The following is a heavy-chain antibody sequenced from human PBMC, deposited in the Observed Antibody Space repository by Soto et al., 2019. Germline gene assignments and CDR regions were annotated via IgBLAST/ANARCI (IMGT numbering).Heavy chain of an antibody. Sequence: GGSLRLSCAAPGFMFGTYWMSWVRQAPGKGLEWVANIKHDGNEKYYADSVKGRFTVSRDNVKNFLHLQMSSLRGDDTGVYFCVRATLSWGHYYFRGLDVWGQGTTVTVSS. CDR3: VRATLSWGHYYFRGLDV. D-gene: IGHD3-22*01. J-gene: IGHJ6*02. CDR2: IKHDGNEK. CDR1: GFMFGTYW. V-gene: IGHV3-7*01.